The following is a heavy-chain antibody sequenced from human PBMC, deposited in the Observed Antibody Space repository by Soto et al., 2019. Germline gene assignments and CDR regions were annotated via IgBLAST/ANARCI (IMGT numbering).Heavy chain of an antibody. CDR2: IYYSGST. J-gene: IGHJ4*02. CDR1: GGSISSYY. V-gene: IGHV4-59*01. D-gene: IGHD2-15*01. CDR3: ARLYCSGGSCYSPFLDH. Sequence: QVQLQESGPGLVKPSETLSLTCTVSGGSISSYYWGWIRQPPGKGLEWIGYIYYSGSTNYNPSLKSRVTISVDTSKNQFSLKLSSVTAADTAVYYCARLYCSGGSCYSPFLDHWGQGTLVTVSS.